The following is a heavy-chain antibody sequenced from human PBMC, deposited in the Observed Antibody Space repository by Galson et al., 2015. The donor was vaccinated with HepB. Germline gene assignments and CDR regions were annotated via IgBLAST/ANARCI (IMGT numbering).Heavy chain of an antibody. Sequence: SLRLSCAASGFTVSGNYMSWVRQAPGKGLEWVSVIYSGGGADYTASVKGRFTISRDNSKNTLFLQMNSLRAEDTAIYYCARGVANSGGFDYWGQGTLVTVSS. CDR2: IYSGGGA. V-gene: IGHV3-66*01. D-gene: IGHD2-8*02. CDR3: ARGVANSGGFDY. J-gene: IGHJ4*02. CDR1: GFTVSGNY.